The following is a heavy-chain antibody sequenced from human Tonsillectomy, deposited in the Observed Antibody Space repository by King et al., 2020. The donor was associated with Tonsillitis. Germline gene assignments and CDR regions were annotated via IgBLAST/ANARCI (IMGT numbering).Heavy chain of an antibody. CDR1: GFTFSSYA. J-gene: IGHJ6*02. CDR2: ISGSGGST. V-gene: IGHV3-23*04. Sequence: EVQLVESGGGLIQPGGSLRLSCAASGFTFSSYAMNWVRQAPGKGLEWVSGISGSGGSTYYADSVEGRFAISRDNSQNTLYLQMNSLRAEDTAIYYCAKDRDFWSTHGMDVWGQGTTVTVSS. D-gene: IGHD3-3*01. CDR3: AKDRDFWSTHGMDV.